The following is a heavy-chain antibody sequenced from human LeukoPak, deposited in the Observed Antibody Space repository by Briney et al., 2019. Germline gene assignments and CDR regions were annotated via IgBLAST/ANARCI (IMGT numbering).Heavy chain of an antibody. D-gene: IGHD3-3*01. V-gene: IGHV1-69*13. Sequence: SVKVSCKASGGTFSSYAISWVRQAPGQGLEWMGGIIPIFGTVNYAQKFQGRVTITADESTSTAYMELSSLRSEDTAVYYCAREAETTIFGVVPHYMDVWGKGTTVTVSS. J-gene: IGHJ6*03. CDR1: GGTFSSYA. CDR2: IIPIFGTV. CDR3: AREAETTIFGVVPHYMDV.